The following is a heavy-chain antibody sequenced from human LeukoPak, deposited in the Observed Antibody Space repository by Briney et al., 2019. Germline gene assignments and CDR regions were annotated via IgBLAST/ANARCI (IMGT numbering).Heavy chain of an antibody. Sequence: SETLSLTCAVYGGSFSGYYWSWIRQPTGKGLEWIGEINHSGSTNYNPSLKSRVTISVDTSKNQFSPKLSSVTAADTAVYYCASDYGEGEYWGQGTLVTVSS. V-gene: IGHV4-34*01. J-gene: IGHJ4*02. D-gene: IGHD4-17*01. CDR1: GGSFSGYY. CDR2: INHSGST. CDR3: ASDYGEGEY.